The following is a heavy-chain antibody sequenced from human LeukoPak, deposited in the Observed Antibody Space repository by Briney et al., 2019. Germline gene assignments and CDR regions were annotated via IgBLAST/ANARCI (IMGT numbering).Heavy chain of an antibody. CDR2: IWNDGSNK. D-gene: IGHD4-11*01. Sequence: GGSLRLSCAASGFTFSHYGMHWVRQAPGRGLEWVAVIWNDGSNKYYADSVKGRFTISRDNSQNTVDLHMNSLRAEDTAVYYCAKDAQRGFDYSNSLEYWGQGTLVTVPS. V-gene: IGHV3-33*06. CDR3: AKDAQRGFDYSNSLEY. J-gene: IGHJ4*02. CDR1: GFTFSHYG.